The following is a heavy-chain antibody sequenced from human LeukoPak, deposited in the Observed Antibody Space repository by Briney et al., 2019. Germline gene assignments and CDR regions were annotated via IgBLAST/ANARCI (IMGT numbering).Heavy chain of an antibody. CDR2: ISWNSGSI. CDR1: GFTFDDYA. V-gene: IGHV3-9*01. Sequence: PGRSLRLSCAASGFTFDDYAMHWVRQAPGKGLEWVSGISWNSGSIGYADSVKGRFTISRDNAKNSLYLQMNSLRAEDTALYYCAKASLVLRYFDWLLPPEYWGQGTLVTVSS. CDR3: AKASLVLRYFDWLLPPEY. D-gene: IGHD3-9*01. J-gene: IGHJ4*02.